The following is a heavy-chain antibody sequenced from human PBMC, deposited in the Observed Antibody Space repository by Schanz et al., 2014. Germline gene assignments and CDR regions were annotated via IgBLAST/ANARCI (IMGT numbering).Heavy chain of an antibody. CDR2: IKQDESER. J-gene: IGHJ6*02. D-gene: IGHD6-19*01. CDR1: GFTFSTYW. CDR3: ARSYSSGWYPYYYGMDV. V-gene: IGHV3-7*01. Sequence: EVQLVESGGGLVQPGGSLRLSCAASGFTFSTYWMSWVRQAPGKGLEWVANIKQDESERSYVDSVKGRFTISRDNAKNSLYLQMNSLRAEDTAVYYCARSYSSGWYPYYYGMDVWGQGTTVTVSS.